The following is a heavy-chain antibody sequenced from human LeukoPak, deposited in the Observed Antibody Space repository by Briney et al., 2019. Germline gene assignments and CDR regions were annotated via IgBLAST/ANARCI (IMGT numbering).Heavy chain of an antibody. Sequence: ASVKVSCKASGYTFTSSDINWVRQATGQGLEWMGWMNPNTDKTGYARNFQGRVTMTKNISISTAYMEVSSLTYEDTAIYYCAGGRPGLASAGIYDFWGQGPLITVSS. CDR1: GYTFTSSD. D-gene: IGHD6-13*01. CDR2: MNPNTDKT. J-gene: IGHJ4*02. V-gene: IGHV1-8*01. CDR3: AGGRPGLASAGIYDF.